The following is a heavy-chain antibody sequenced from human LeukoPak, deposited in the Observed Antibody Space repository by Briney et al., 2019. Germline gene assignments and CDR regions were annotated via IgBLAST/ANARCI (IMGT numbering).Heavy chain of an antibody. CDR1: GGSISRYY. D-gene: IGHD5-18*01. J-gene: IGHJ4*02. CDR3: ARHPGIRLWIDS. Sequence: SETLSLTCTVSGGSISRYYWSWIRQSPGKGLEWIGYVHDSGTTNYNPSLKSRVTISVDTSKNQFSLKLTSVTAADTAVYYCARHPGIRLWIDSWGQGTLVTVSS. CDR2: VHDSGTT. V-gene: IGHV4-59*08.